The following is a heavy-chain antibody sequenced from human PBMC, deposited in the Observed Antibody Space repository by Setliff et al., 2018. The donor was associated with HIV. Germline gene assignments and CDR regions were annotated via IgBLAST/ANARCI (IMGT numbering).Heavy chain of an antibody. V-gene: IGHV3-23*01. J-gene: IGHJ4*02. Sequence: GGSLRLSCAASGFTFSTYTMSWVRQAPGKGLEWVSAISGSGGSTYYADSVKGRFTISRDNSKNTLYLQMNSLRAEDTAVYYCAKYGSGNSGRGGFDYWGQGTLVTAPQ. CDR1: GFTFSTYT. D-gene: IGHD6-19*01. CDR2: ISGSGGST. CDR3: AKYGSGNSGRGGFDY.